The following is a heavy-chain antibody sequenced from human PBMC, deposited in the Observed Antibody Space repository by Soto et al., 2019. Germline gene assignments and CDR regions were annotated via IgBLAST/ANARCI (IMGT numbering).Heavy chain of an antibody. CDR1: GFTFDDYA. CDR3: AKAKLGRWFGELLGWFDP. J-gene: IGHJ5*02. CDR2: ISWNSGSI. V-gene: IGHV3-9*01. Sequence: GGSLRLSCAASGFTFDDYAMHWVRQAPGKGLEWVSGISWNSGSIGYADSVKGRFTISRDNAKNSLYLQMNSLRAEDTALYYCAKAKLGRWFGELLGWFDPWGQGTLVTVSS. D-gene: IGHD3-10*01.